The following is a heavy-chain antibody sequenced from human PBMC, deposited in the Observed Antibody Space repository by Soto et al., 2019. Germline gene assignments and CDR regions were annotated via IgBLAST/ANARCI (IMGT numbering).Heavy chain of an antibody. V-gene: IGHV4-31*03. CDR3: ARDGHSYDSSDSGMDV. J-gene: IGHJ6*02. D-gene: IGHD3-22*01. Sequence: SETLSLTCTVSGGSISSGGYYWSWIRQHPGKGLEWIGYIYYSGSTYYNPSLKSRVTISVDTSKNQFSLKLSSVTAADTAVYYCARDGHSYDSSDSGMDVWGQGTTVTVSS. CDR1: GGSISSGGYY. CDR2: IYYSGST.